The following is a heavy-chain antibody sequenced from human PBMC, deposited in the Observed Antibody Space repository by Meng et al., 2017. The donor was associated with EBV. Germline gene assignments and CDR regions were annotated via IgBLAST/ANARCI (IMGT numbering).Heavy chain of an antibody. D-gene: IGHD5-12*01. CDR2: IYSGGST. J-gene: IGHJ4*02. Sequence: VHLGESGDGLNQPGGSLKLSCAASGFTVSNNYMSWVRQAPGKGLEWVSVIYSGGSTYYADSVKGRFTISRDNSKNTLYLQMNSLRAEDTAVYYCAKHRLGPLDYWGQGTLVTVSS. V-gene: IGHV3-53*01. CDR1: GFTVSNNY. CDR3: AKHRLGPLDY.